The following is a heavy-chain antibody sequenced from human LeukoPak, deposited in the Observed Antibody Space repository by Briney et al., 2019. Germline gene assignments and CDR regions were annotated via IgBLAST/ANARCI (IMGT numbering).Heavy chain of an antibody. CDR3: ASSGMGIRNWFDP. CDR1: GGSLSGYY. D-gene: IGHD6-13*01. V-gene: IGHV4-34*01. CDR2: INHSGST. Sequence: PSETLSLTCAVYGGSLSGYYWSWIRQPPGKGLEWIGEINHSGSTNYNPSLKSRVTISVDTSKNQFSLKLSSVTAADTAVYYCASSGMGIRNWFDPWGQGTLVTVSS. J-gene: IGHJ5*02.